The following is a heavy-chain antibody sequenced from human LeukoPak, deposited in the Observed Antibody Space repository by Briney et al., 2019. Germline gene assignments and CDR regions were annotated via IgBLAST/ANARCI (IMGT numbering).Heavy chain of an antibody. CDR1: SGSIGNYY. Sequence: SETLSLTCTVSSGSIGNYYWSWIRQPPGKGLEWIGYIYYSGTTNYNPSLKSRVTISVDTSKNQFSLKLSSVTAADTAVYYCARGAQWELHYFDYWGQGTLVTVSS. CDR3: ARGAQWELHYFDY. V-gene: IGHV4-59*01. J-gene: IGHJ4*02. CDR2: IYYSGTT. D-gene: IGHD1-26*01.